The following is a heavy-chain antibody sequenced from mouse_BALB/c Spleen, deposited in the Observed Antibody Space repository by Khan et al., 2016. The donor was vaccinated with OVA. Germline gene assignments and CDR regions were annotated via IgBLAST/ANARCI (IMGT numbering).Heavy chain of an antibody. CDR3: ARDGSRYNYAMDY. D-gene: IGHD2-3*01. CDR1: GYSITSDYA. V-gene: IGHV3-2*02. Sequence: VQLQQSGPGLVKPSQSLSLTCTVTGYSITSDYAWNWIRQFPGNKLEWMGYISSSGSTNYNPAPNSRISITRDTSKNQFFLQLNSVTTEDTATDYCARDGSRYNYAMDYWGQGTSVTVSS. CDR2: ISSSGST. J-gene: IGHJ4*01.